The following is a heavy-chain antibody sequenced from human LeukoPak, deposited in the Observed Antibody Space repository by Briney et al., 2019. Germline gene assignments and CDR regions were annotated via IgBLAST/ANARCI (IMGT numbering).Heavy chain of an antibody. CDR3: ARGLAVPAGMGYNWFDP. CDR1: GYTFTSYY. V-gene: IGHV1-46*01. CDR2: INPSGGST. Sequence: GASVKVSCKASGYTFTSYYMHWVRQAPGQGLEWMGIINPSGGSTSYAQKFQGRVTMTRDMSTSTVYMGLSSLRSEDTAVYYCARGLAVPAGMGYNWFDPWGQGTLVTVSS. D-gene: IGHD2-2*01. J-gene: IGHJ5*02.